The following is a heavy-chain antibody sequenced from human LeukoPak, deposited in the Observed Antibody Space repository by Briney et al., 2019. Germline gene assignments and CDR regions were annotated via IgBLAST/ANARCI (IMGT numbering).Heavy chain of an antibody. CDR1: GFSFSDYN. J-gene: IGHJ6*03. D-gene: IGHD5-24*01. V-gene: IGHV3-48*01. CDR3: ARDGQLSWRLQSYYYMDV. CDR2: ISGSSSTM. Sequence: GGSLRLSCAASGFSFSDYNMNWVRQAPGKGLQWLSYISGSSSTMYYADSVKGRFTISRDNAKNSLYLQMNSLRAEDTAVYYCARDGQLSWRLQSYYYMDVWGKGTTVTVSS.